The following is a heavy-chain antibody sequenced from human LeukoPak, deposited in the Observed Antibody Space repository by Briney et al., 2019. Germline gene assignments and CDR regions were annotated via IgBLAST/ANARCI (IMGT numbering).Heavy chain of an antibody. J-gene: IGHJ4*02. V-gene: IGHV1-2*02. CDR2: INPNSGGT. D-gene: IGHD6-13*01. Sequence: ASVKVSCKASGYIFTGHYLHWVRQAPGQGLEWMGCINPNSGGTNYAQKFQGRVTMTRDTSISTAYMELSRLRSDDTAVYYCARDVAAAVSPTFDYWGQGTLVTVSS. CDR1: GYIFTGHY. CDR3: ARDVAAAVSPTFDY.